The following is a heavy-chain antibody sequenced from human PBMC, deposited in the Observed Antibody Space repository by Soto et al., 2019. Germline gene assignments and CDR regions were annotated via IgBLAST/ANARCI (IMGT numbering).Heavy chain of an antibody. V-gene: IGHV3-30-3*01. CDR1: GFTFSSYA. CDR2: ISYDGSNK. Sequence: QVQLVESGGGVVQPGRSLRLSCAASGFTFSSYAMHWVRQAPGKGLEWVAVISYDGSNKYYADSVKGRFTISRDNSKHTLYLQMNSLRAEDTAVYYCARGREYYYGSGSYYKGKVGDYWGQGTLVTVSS. J-gene: IGHJ4*02. D-gene: IGHD3-10*01. CDR3: ARGREYYYGSGSYYKGKVGDY.